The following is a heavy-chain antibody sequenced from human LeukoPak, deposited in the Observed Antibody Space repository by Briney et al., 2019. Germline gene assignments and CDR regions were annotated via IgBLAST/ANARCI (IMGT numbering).Heavy chain of an antibody. CDR3: ARHFYGSGTYYHFDY. V-gene: IGHV1-18*01. J-gene: IGHJ4*02. CDR1: GYTFTSYG. Sequence: ASVKVSCKASGYTFTSYGISWMRQAPGQGPDWMGWISPYNGNTNYAQKLQGRATMTTDTSTSTAYMELRSLRSDDTAVYYCARHFYGSGTYYHFDYWGQGTLVTVSS. D-gene: IGHD3-10*01. CDR2: ISPYNGNT.